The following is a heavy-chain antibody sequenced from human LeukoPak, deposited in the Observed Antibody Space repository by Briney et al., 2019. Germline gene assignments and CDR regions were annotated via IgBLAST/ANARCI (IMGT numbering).Heavy chain of an antibody. D-gene: IGHD2-15*01. CDR2: ISSSGSTI. Sequence: GRCLRLACAAYGFSFTDSYISSISQDPGKGIGWVSYISSSGSTIYYADSVKGRFTISRDNAKNSLYLQMNSLRAEDTAVYYCARGGGSREGDYWGQGTLVTVSS. CDR3: ARGGGSREGDY. CDR1: GFSFTDSY. J-gene: IGHJ4*02. V-gene: IGHV3-11*01.